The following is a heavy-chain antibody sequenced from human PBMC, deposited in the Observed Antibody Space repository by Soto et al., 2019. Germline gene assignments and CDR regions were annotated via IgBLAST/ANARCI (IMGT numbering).Heavy chain of an antibody. Sequence: SETLSLTCAVHGVSFSGYYWTWIRRPPGKGLEWIGEINHTGGTNYNPSLKSRLTMSMDTSKSHFSLKLSSVSAADTAVYYCARGLKRYYYQISGHYYHYFDYWGQGALVTVSS. CDR1: GVSFSGYY. D-gene: IGHD3-22*01. J-gene: IGHJ4*02. CDR3: ARGLKRYYYQISGHYYHYFDY. CDR2: INHTGGT. V-gene: IGHV4-34*01.